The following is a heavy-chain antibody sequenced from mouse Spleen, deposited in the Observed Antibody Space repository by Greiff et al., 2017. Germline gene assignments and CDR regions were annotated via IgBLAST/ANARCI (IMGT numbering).Heavy chain of an antibody. CDR1: GFTFSDYY. CDR3: ARDWQLSFDY. V-gene: IGHV5-16*01. Sequence: EVKLMESEGGLVQPGSSMKLSCTASGFTFSDYYMAWVRQVPEKGLEWVANINYDGSSTYYLDSLKSRFIISRDNAKNILYLQMSSLKSEDTATYYCARDWQLSFDYWGQGTTLTVSS. CDR2: INYDGSST. J-gene: IGHJ2*01. D-gene: IGHD4-1*02.